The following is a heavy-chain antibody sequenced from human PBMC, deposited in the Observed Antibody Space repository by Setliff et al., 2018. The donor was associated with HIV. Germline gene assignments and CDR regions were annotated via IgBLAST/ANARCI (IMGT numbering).Heavy chain of an antibody. CDR2: INPSDGST. CDR1: GYTFTSYY. D-gene: IGHD3-3*01. Sequence: ASVKVSCKASGYTFTSYYMHWVRQAPGQGLEWMGMINPSDGSTRYAQKLQGRVTMTGDTSTTTVYMELRSLRSEDTAVYYCARDKTPIFGVVIATNWFDPWGQGTLVTVSS. V-gene: IGHV1-46*01. J-gene: IGHJ5*02. CDR3: ARDKTPIFGVVIATNWFDP.